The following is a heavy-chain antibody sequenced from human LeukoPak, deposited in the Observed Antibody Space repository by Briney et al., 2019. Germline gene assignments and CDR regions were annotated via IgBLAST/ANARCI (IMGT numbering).Heavy chain of an antibody. CDR2: INHSGST. Sequence: PSETLSLTCTVSGGSISSYYWSWIRQPPGKGLEWIGEINHSGSTNYNPSLKSRVTISVDTSKNQFSLKLSSVTAADTAVYYCARGHRGRFRVPFDYWGQGTLVTVSS. J-gene: IGHJ4*02. D-gene: IGHD3-10*01. CDR3: ARGHRGRFRVPFDY. V-gene: IGHV4-34*01. CDR1: GGSISSYY.